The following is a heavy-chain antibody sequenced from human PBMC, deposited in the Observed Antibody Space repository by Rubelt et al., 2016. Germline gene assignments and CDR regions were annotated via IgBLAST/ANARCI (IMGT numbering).Heavy chain of an antibody. Sequence: QLQLQESGPGLVKPSETLSLTCTVSGASISSYYWGWIRQPPGKGLEWIGYIYSSGSTNYNPSLKSRATISVDTSKNQFSLKLNSVTAADTAVYYCARSRQYDAFDIWGQGTMVTVSS. CDR1: GASISSYY. V-gene: IGHV4-59*01. D-gene: IGHD4-11*01. CDR2: IYSSGST. J-gene: IGHJ3*02. CDR3: ARSRQYDAFDI.